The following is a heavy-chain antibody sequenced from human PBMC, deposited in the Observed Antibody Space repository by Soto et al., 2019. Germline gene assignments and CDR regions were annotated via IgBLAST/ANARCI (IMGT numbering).Heavy chain of an antibody. V-gene: IGHV1-46*01. J-gene: IGHJ4*02. CDR1: GYTFTSYY. D-gene: IGHD6-13*01. Sequence: QVQLVQSGAEVKKPGASVKVSCKASGYTFTSYYMHWVRQAPGQGLEWMGIINPSGGSTGYAQKFQGRVTMTRDTSTSTDYTELSSLRSEDTAVYYCARRSRIAAAHFDYWGQGTLVTVSS. CDR3: ARRSRIAAAHFDY. CDR2: INPSGGST.